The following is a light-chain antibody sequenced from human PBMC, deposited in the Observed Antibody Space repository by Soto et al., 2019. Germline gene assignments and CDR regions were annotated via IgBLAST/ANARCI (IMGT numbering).Light chain of an antibody. CDR3: SSYAGSNLV. J-gene: IGLJ2*01. Sequence: QSALTQPPSASGSPGQSVTISCTGTSSDVGGYNYVSWYQQHPGKAPKVMIYEVSKRPSGVPDRFSGSKSGNTASLTVSGLQAEDEDDYYCSSYAGSNLVFGGGTKVTVL. CDR2: EVS. CDR1: SSDVGGYNY. V-gene: IGLV2-8*01.